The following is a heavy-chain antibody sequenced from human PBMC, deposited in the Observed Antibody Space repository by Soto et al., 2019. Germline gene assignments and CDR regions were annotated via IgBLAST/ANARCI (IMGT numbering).Heavy chain of an antibody. J-gene: IGHJ4*02. Sequence: PGGSLRLSCAASGFMFSTYAMSWVRQAPGKVLEWVSGISATTGTTYYADSVKGRFTISRDNSKDTLYLQMNSLRAEDTAVYYCAKGLGLTQIVVTVLLDSGGQGSLVTVA. CDR1: GFMFSTYA. V-gene: IGHV3-23*01. CDR3: AKGLGLTQIVVTVLLDS. D-gene: IGHD3-22*01. CDR2: ISATTGTT.